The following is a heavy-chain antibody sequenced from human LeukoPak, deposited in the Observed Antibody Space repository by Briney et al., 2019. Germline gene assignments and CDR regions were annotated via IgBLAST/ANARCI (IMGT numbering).Heavy chain of an antibody. D-gene: IGHD2-15*01. J-gene: IGHJ4*02. Sequence: QPGGSLRLSCAASGFSFSRYGIHWVRQAPGQGLEWVAVISYDGSNKYYADSVKGRFTISRDNSKNTLYLQMNSLRAEDTAVYYCAKDRGYCSGGSCYPNYYFDYWGQGTLVTVSS. CDR2: ISYDGSNK. CDR1: GFSFSRYG. V-gene: IGHV3-30*18. CDR3: AKDRGYCSGGSCYPNYYFDY.